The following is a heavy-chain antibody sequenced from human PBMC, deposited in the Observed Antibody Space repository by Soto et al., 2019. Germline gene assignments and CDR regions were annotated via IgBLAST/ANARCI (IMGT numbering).Heavy chain of an antibody. D-gene: IGHD3-9*01. J-gene: IGHJ4*02. Sequence: ASMKVSCKASGGTFSSYAISWVRQAPGQGLEWMGGIIPIFGTANYAQKFQGRVTITADESTSTAYMELSSLRSEDTAVYYCARHFNYDILTGYYNGFDYWGQGTLVTVSS. CDR2: IIPIFGTA. V-gene: IGHV1-69*13. CDR3: ARHFNYDILTGYYNGFDY. CDR1: GGTFSSYA.